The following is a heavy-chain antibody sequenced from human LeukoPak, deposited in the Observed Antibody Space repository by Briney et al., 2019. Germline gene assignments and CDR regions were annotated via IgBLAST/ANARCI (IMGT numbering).Heavy chain of an antibody. CDR1: GFTFSSYG. Sequence: GGSLRLSCAASGFTFSSYGMHWVRQAPGKGLEWVAVISYDGSNKYYADSVKGRFTISRDNSKSTLYLQMNSLRAEDTAVYYCANLLHSGYVDAFDIWGQGTMVTVSS. D-gene: IGHD5-12*01. J-gene: IGHJ3*02. CDR2: ISYDGSNK. CDR3: ANLLHSGYVDAFDI. V-gene: IGHV3-30*18.